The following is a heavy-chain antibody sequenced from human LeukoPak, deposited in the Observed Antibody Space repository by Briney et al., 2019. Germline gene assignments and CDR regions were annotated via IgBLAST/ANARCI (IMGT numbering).Heavy chain of an antibody. V-gene: IGHV4-39*01. CDR3: ATAAGRSRPNWFDP. D-gene: IGHD6-13*01. Sequence: SETLSLTCTVSDGSVSSSSYYWGWIRQPPGKGLEWIGSIYYSGHTYYNPSLKSRVTISVDTSKNQFSLKLSSVTAADTAVYYCATAAGRSRPNWFDPWGQGTLVTVSS. CDR2: IYYSGHT. CDR1: DGSVSSSSYY. J-gene: IGHJ5*02.